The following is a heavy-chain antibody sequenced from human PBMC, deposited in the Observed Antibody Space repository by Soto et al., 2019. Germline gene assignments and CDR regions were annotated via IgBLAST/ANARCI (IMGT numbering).Heavy chain of an antibody. V-gene: IGHV3-7*01. CDR2: IKQDGSEK. CDR1: GFTFSSYW. J-gene: IGHJ4*02. Sequence: GSLRLSCAASGFTFSSYWMSWVRQAPGKGLEWVANIKQDGSEKYYVDSVKGRFTISRDNAKNSLYLQMNSLRAEDTAVYYCARDQENYDYIWGSYRSVNYFDYWGQGTLVTVSS. CDR3: ARDQENYDYIWGSYRSVNYFDY. D-gene: IGHD3-16*02.